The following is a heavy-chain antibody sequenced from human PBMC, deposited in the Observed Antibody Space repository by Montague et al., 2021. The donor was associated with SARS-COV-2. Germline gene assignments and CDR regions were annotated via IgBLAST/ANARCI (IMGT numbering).Heavy chain of an antibody. D-gene: IGHD4-11*01. CDR1: CHSITSGGSF. J-gene: IGHJ4*02. CDR3: AASGRRGYSNPFHH. Sequence: TLSLTCPVSCHSITSGGSFSNWIRQHPGKGLEYIGAISYSGSTYYKPSLTSRVSISMDTSKNAFSLSLHSVTAADTAVCFCAASGRRGYSNPFHHCGRGSLVTVSS. V-gene: IGHV4-31*03. CDR2: ISYSGST.